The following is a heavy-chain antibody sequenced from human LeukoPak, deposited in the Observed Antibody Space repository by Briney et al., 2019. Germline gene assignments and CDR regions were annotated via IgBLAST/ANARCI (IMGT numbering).Heavy chain of an antibody. CDR2: IFSCTLV. CDR1: GFTFTSYG. CDR3: ASGPYGGNPFDY. J-gene: IGHJ4*02. Sequence: GGSLRLSCEASGFTFTSYGMHWVRQSPGKGLEWISFIFSCTLVNYADSVKGRFTISRDNAENSIYLQMRSLRDEDTAIYYCASGPYGGNPFDYWGQGTLVTVSS. V-gene: IGHV3-48*02. D-gene: IGHD4-23*01.